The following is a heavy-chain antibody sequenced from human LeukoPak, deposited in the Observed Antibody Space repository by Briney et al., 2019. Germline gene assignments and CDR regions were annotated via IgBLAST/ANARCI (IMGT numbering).Heavy chain of an antibody. CDR2: MNPNSGNT. CDR1: GYTFTSYD. CDR3: AREGTPGYFDY. J-gene: IGHJ4*02. V-gene: IGHV1-8*03. Sequence: WASVKVSCKASGYTFTSYDTNWVRQATRQGLEWMGWMNPNSGNTGYAQKFQGRVTITRNTSISTAYMELSSLRSEDTAVYYCAREGTPGYFDYWGQGTLVTVSS. D-gene: IGHD2-15*01.